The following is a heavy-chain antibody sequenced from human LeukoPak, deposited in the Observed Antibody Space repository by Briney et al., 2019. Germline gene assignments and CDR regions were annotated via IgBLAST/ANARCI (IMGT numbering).Heavy chain of an antibody. CDR3: ARHSYYYDSSPLGVAFDI. CDR2: IYYSGST. Sequence: SETLSLTCTVSGGSISSSSYYWGWIRQPQGKGLEWIGRIYYSGSTYYNPSLKSRVTISVDTSKNQFSLKLSSVTAADTAVYYCARHSYYYDSSPLGVAFDIWSQGTMVTVSS. J-gene: IGHJ3*02. CDR1: GGSISSSSYY. V-gene: IGHV4-39*01. D-gene: IGHD3-22*01.